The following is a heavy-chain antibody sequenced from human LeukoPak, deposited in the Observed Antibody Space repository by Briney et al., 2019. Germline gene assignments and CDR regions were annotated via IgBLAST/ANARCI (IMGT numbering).Heavy chain of an antibody. V-gene: IGHV4-39*07. D-gene: IGHD5-12*01. CDR1: GGSISSSSYY. CDR2: IYYSGST. CDR3: ARAPNSGYDRGWGSYYYYGMDV. J-gene: IGHJ6*02. Sequence: SETLSLTCTVSGGSISSSSYYWGWIRQPPGKGLEWIGSIYYSGSTYYNPSLKSRVTISVDTSKNQFSLKLSSVTAADTAVYYCARAPNSGYDRGWGSYYYYGMDVWGQGTTVTVSS.